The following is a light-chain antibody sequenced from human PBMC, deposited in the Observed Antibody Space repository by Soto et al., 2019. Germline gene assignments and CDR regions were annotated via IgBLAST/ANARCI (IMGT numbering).Light chain of an antibody. CDR1: SSDVGGYNY. Sequence: ALTQPPSASGSPGQSVTISCTGTSSDVGGYNYVSWYQQHPGKAPKLMIYEVSKRPSGVPDRFSGSKSGNTASLTVSGLQAEDEADYYCSSYAGSNNLYVFGTGTKVTVL. CDR3: SSYAGSNNLYV. CDR2: EVS. J-gene: IGLJ1*01. V-gene: IGLV2-8*01.